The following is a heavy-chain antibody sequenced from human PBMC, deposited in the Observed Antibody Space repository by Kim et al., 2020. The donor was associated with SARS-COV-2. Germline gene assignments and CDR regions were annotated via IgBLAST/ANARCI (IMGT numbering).Heavy chain of an antibody. CDR1: GGSISSSSYY. CDR3: AREGDFRRVDPDAFDI. D-gene: IGHD3-16*01. Sequence: SETLSLTCTVSGGSISSSSYYWGWIRQPPGKGLEWIGSIYYSGSTYYNPSLKSPVTISLDTSKNQFSLKLSSVTAADTTVYYCAREGDFRRVDPDAFDIWGQGTMVTVSS. V-gene: IGHV4-39*02. CDR2: IYYSGST. J-gene: IGHJ3*02.